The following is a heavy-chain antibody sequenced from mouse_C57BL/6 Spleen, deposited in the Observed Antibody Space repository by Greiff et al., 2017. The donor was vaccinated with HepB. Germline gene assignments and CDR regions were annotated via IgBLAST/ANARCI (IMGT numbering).Heavy chain of an antibody. D-gene: IGHD4-1*01. CDR1: GYAFSSSW. V-gene: IGHV1-82*01. Sequence: VQLQESGPELVKPGASVKISCKASGYAFSSSWMNWVKQRPGKGLEWIGRIYPGDGDTNYNGKFKGKATLTADKSSSTAYMQLSSLTSEDSAVYFCAREEDRGNFDYWGQGTTLTVSS. CDR2: IYPGDGDT. CDR3: AREEDRGNFDY. J-gene: IGHJ2*01.